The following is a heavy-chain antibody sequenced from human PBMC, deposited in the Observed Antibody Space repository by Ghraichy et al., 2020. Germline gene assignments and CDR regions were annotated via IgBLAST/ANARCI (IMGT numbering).Heavy chain of an antibody. V-gene: IGHV3-23*01. D-gene: IGHD2-15*01. J-gene: IGHJ3*02. CDR2: ISGSGGNT. Sequence: GGSLRLSCAASGFTFSSSAMSWVRQAPGKGLEWVSGISGSGGNTYYADSVKGRFTISRDNSKNTLSLQMNSLRAEDTAVYYCAKTLLGYCSGGFCYADAFDIWGQGTMVTVS. CDR1: GFTFSSSA. CDR3: AKTLLGYCSGGFCYADAFDI.